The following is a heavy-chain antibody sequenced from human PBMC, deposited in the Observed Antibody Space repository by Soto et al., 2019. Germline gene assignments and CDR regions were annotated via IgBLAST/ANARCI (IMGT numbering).Heavy chain of an antibody. CDR2: IWYHGTTK. V-gene: IGHV3-33*01. Sequence: GGSLRLSCEVSGFSLSGYGMHWVRQAPGKGLEWVAIIWYHGTTKNYADSVKGRFTISRDTSRNTVYLQMDSLKVEDTAVYYCARDVDRTSHLNWFDPWGQGVMVTVSS. CDR1: GFSLSGYG. CDR3: ARDVDRTSHLNWFDP. D-gene: IGHD5-12*01. J-gene: IGHJ5*02.